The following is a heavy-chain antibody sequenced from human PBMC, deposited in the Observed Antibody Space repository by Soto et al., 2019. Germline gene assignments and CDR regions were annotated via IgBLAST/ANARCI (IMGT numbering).Heavy chain of an antibody. Sequence: PGGSLRLSCAASGFTFSSYAMSWVRQAPGKGLEWVSAISGSGGSTYYADSVKGRFTISRDNSKNTLYLQMNSLRAEDTAVYYCAKDSSDVSSYYDILTGYYGYWGQGTLVTVSS. D-gene: IGHD3-9*01. J-gene: IGHJ4*02. CDR3: AKDSSDVSSYYDILTGYYGY. CDR2: ISGSGGST. V-gene: IGHV3-23*01. CDR1: GFTFSSYA.